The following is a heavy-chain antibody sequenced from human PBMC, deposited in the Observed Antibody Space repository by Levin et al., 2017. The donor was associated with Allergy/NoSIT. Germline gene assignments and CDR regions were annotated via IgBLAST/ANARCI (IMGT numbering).Heavy chain of an antibody. J-gene: IGHJ3*02. CDR2: VGRFGATT. CDR3: VKDDYSVNYWVGAFDI. CDR1: GFIFTNYA. V-gene: IGHV3-64D*06. D-gene: IGHD4/OR15-4a*01. Sequence: GGSLRLSCSASGFIFTNYAMHWVRQAPGKGLEYISSVGRFGATTYYADSVKGRFTTSRDNSKNTLYLQMSSLRPEDTAVYYCVKDDYSVNYWVGAFDIWGQGTMVIVSS.